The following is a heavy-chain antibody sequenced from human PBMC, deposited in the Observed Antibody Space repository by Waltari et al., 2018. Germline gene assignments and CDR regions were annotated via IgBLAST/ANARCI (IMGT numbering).Heavy chain of an antibody. J-gene: IGHJ5*02. CDR1: GASISSSY. CDR3: ARGRAIDP. Sequence: QVQLQESGPGLVKPSETLSLICNVSGASISSSYWSWVRQPPGKGLEWIGYIYYTGSTSYNPSLKSRVTISVDTSKNHLSMKLTSVTTADTAVYYCARGRAIDPWGQGTLVTVSS. CDR2: IYYTGST. V-gene: IGHV4-59*01.